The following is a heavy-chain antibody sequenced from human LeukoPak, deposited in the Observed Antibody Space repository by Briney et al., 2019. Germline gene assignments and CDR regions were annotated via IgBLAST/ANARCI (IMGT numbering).Heavy chain of an antibody. V-gene: IGHV4-4*07. Sequence: PSENLSLTCTVSGGSISSYYWSWIRRPAGKGLEWIGRIYTSGSTNYNPSLKSRVTMSVDTSKNQFSLKLSSVTAADTAVYYCARMGITMVRGERSWFDPWGQGTLVTVSS. CDR1: GGSISSYY. CDR3: ARMGITMVRGERSWFDP. J-gene: IGHJ5*02. CDR2: IYTSGST. D-gene: IGHD3-10*01.